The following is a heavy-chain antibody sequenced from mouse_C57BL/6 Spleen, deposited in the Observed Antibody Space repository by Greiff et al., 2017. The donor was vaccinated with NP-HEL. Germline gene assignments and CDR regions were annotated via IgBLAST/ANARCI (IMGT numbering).Heavy chain of an antibody. V-gene: IGHV1-55*01. CDR2: IYPGSGST. Sequence: VQLQQSGAELVKPGASVKMSCKASGYTFTSYWITWVKQRPGQGLEWIGDIYPGSGSTNYNEKFKSKATLTVDKSSSTAYMQLSSLTSEDSAVYYCAREGDYYGSRYGAYWGQGTLVTVSA. CDR1: GYTFTSYW. D-gene: IGHD1-1*01. CDR3: AREGDYYGSRYGAY. J-gene: IGHJ3*01.